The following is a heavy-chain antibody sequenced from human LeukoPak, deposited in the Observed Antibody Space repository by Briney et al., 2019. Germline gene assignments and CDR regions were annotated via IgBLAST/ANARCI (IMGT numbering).Heavy chain of an antibody. CDR2: ISSSSSYI. J-gene: IGHJ4*02. Sequence: GGSLRLSCAASGFTFSSYSMNWVRQAPGKGLEWVSSISSSSSYIYYADSVKGRFTISRDNAKNSLYLQMNSLRAEDTAVYYCAKELYHHGLFDWLFDYWGQGTLVTVSS. CDR3: AKELYHHGLFDWLFDY. D-gene: IGHD3-9*01. CDR1: GFTFSSYS. V-gene: IGHV3-21*01.